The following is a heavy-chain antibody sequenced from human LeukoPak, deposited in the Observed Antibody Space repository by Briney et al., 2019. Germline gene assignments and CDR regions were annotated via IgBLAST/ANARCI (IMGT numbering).Heavy chain of an antibody. Sequence: GGSLRLSCAASGFTFSSYAMSWVRQAPGKGLEWVSGISGSDGSTYYADSVKGRFTISRDYSKNTLYVQMNSLRAEDTAVYYCAKFSPTPLLNYYYYGMDVWGQGTTVTVSS. CDR1: GFTFSSYA. CDR2: ISGSDGST. CDR3: AKFSPTPLLNYYYYGMDV. J-gene: IGHJ6*02. V-gene: IGHV3-23*01.